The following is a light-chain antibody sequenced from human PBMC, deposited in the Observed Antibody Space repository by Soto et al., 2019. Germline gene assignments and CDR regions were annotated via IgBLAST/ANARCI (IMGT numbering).Light chain of an antibody. CDR2: GAS. CDR1: QSVSSSY. CDR3: QQYGSSPPIT. Sequence: EIVSTQSPGTLSLSSGERATLSCRASQSVSSSYLAWYQQKPGQAPRLLIYGASSRATGIPDRFSGSGSGTDFTLTISRLEPEDFAVYYCQQYGSSPPITFGQGTRLEIK. J-gene: IGKJ5*01. V-gene: IGKV3-20*01.